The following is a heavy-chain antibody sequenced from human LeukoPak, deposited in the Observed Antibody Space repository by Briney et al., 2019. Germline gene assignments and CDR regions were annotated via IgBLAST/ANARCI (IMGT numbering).Heavy chain of an antibody. CDR2: IYTSGST. V-gene: IGHV4-4*07. D-gene: IGHD4-23*01. Sequence: SETLSLTCTVSGGSISSYYWSWIRQPAGKGLEWIGRIYTSGSTNYNPSLKSRVTISVDTSKNQFSLKLSSVTAADTAVYYCARQTVVMSRFDYWGQGTLVTVSS. CDR3: ARQTVVMSRFDY. J-gene: IGHJ4*02. CDR1: GGSISSYY.